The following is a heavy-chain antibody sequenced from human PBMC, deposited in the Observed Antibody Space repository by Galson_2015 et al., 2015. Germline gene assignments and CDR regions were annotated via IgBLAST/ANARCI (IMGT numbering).Heavy chain of an antibody. V-gene: IGHV3-21*01. CDR3: ARESGSFLDY. CDR2: ISSSSSYI. Sequence: SLRLSCAASGFTFSSYSMNWVRQAPGKGLEWVSSISSSSSYIYYADSVKGRFTISRDNAKNSLYLQMYSLRAEGTAVYYCARESGSFLDYWGQGTLVTVSS. J-gene: IGHJ4*02. CDR1: GFTFSSYS. D-gene: IGHD3-10*01.